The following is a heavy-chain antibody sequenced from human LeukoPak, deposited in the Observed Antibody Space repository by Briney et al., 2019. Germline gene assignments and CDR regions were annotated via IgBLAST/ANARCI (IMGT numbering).Heavy chain of an antibody. CDR3: ARSDYYDSSGYIGGFDY. D-gene: IGHD3-22*01. CDR1: GGSISSYY. Sequence: SETLSLTCTVSGGSISSYYWSWIRQPPGKGLEWIGYIYYSGSTNYNPSLKSRVTISVDTSKNQFSLKLSSVTAADTAVYYCARSDYYDSSGYIGGFDYWDQGTLVTVSS. V-gene: IGHV4-59*01. J-gene: IGHJ4*02. CDR2: IYYSGST.